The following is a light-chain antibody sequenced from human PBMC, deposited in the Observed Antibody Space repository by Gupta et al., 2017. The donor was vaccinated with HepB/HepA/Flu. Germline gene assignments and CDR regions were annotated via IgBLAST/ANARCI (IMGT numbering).Light chain of an antibody. J-gene: IGLJ3*02. CDR1: SSNIGAGYD. CDR2: GNA. Sequence: QSILTQPPSVSGAQGQRVTISCSGSSSNIGAGYDVHWYQHLPGIAPKLLLYGNANRPSGVPDRFSGSKSGTSASLAITGLQAEDEADYYCQSYDSSLRGWVFGGGTKLTVL. CDR3: QSYDSSLRGWV. V-gene: IGLV1-40*01.